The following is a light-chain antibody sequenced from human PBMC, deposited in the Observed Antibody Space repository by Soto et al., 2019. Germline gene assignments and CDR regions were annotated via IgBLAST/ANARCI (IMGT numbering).Light chain of an antibody. Sequence: EIVLTQSPATLSLSPGERATLSCRASQSVSSYLTWYQQKPGQAPRLLIYDASNRATAIPARFSGSGSGTDFTLTISSLEPEDLAVYYCQQRSNWPRTFGQGTKLEIK. CDR3: QQRSNWPRT. CDR1: QSVSSY. CDR2: DAS. J-gene: IGKJ2*01. V-gene: IGKV3-11*01.